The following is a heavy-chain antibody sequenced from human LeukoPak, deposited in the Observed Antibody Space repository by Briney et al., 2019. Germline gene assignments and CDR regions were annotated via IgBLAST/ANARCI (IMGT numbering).Heavy chain of an antibody. V-gene: IGHV3-74*01. D-gene: IGHD1-26*01. J-gene: IGHJ4*02. CDR1: GFTFSSFW. CDR3: ASLRGRSDVTVDF. CDR2: ISSDGSAT. Sequence: GGSLRLSCVASGFTFSSFWMYWVRQAPGKGLVWVSSISSDGSATKCADSVKGRFTISRDNAKNTLYLQMDSLRAEDTAVYYRASLRGRSDVTVDFWGQGTLVTVSS.